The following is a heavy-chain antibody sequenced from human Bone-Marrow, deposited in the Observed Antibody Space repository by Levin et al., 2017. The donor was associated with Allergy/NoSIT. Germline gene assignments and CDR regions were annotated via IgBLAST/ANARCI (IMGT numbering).Heavy chain of an antibody. J-gene: IGHJ3*02. Sequence: KISCKASGGRFSNYAISWVRQAPGQGLEWMGGIIPAFGSTNYAQKFQGRVSITRDTSASTAYMEVRSLRSEDTAMYFCARAKMDIVVVPAAKDIWGQGTMVTVSS. CDR3: ARAKMDIVVVPAAKDI. V-gene: IGHV1-69*05. D-gene: IGHD2-2*03. CDR1: GGRFSNYA. CDR2: IIPAFGST.